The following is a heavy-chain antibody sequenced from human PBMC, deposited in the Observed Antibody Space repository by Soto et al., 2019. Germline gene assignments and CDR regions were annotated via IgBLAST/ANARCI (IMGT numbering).Heavy chain of an antibody. CDR2: MYHSGST. J-gene: IGHJ4*02. V-gene: IGHV4-59*01. CDR1: GGSISSYY. CDR3: ARNNGREKYYDSSGYWYYIDY. D-gene: IGHD3-22*01. Sequence: SETLSLTCTVSGGSISSYYWSWIRQPPGKGLEWIGYMYHSGSTYYNPSLKSRVTISIDRSKNQFSLKLSSVTAADTAVYYCARNNGREKYYDSSGYWYYIDYWGQGTLVTVSS.